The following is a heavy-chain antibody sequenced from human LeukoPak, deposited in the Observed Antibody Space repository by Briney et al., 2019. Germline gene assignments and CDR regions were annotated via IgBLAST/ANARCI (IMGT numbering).Heavy chain of an antibody. CDR3: ATRPARYYYDSSGFFDY. J-gene: IGHJ4*02. Sequence: ASVKVSCKVSGYTLTELSMHWVRQAPGKGLEWMGGFDPEDGETIYAQKFQGRVTMTEDTSTDTAYMELSSLRSEDTAVYYCATRPARYYYDSSGFFDYWGQGTLVTVSS. CDR2: FDPEDGET. D-gene: IGHD3-22*01. V-gene: IGHV1-24*01. CDR1: GYTLTELS.